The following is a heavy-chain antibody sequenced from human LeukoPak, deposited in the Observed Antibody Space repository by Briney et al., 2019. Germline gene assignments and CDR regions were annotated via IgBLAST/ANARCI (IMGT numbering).Heavy chain of an antibody. J-gene: IGHJ4*02. V-gene: IGHV3-7*03. CDR1: GFVFGHSW. CDR3: VRDRGYSTFDY. CDR2: INLDGSEI. Sequence: GGSLRLSCEASGFVFGHSWMSWVRQAPGKGLEWVANINLDGSEINYLDSLTGRLTVSRDNAKDSLYLQMNGLRAEDTAVYFCVRDRGYSTFDYWGQGTLVTVSS. D-gene: IGHD3-22*01.